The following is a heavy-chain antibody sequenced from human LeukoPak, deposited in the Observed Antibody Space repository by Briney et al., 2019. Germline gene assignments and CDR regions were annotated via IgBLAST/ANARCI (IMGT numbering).Heavy chain of an antibody. Sequence: SETLSLTCTVSGGSISSYYWSWIRQPPGKGLEWIGYIYYSGSTNYNPSLKSRVTISVDTSKNQFSLKLSSVTAADTAVYYCARDRGSYYTTGAFDIWGQGTMVTVSS. J-gene: IGHJ3*02. CDR2: IYYSGST. CDR1: GGSISSYY. D-gene: IGHD1-26*01. CDR3: ARDRGSYYTTGAFDI. V-gene: IGHV4-59*01.